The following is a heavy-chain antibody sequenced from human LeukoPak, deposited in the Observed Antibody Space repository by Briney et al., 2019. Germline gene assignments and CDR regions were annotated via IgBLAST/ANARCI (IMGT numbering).Heavy chain of an antibody. CDR3: ASSMVRGRFDP. J-gene: IGHJ5*02. Sequence: SETLSLTCTVSGGSISSYYWSWLRQPPGKGLEWIGYIYYSGSTNYNPSLKSRVTISVDTSKNQFSLKLSSVTAADTAVYYCASSMVRGRFDPWGQGTLVTVSS. D-gene: IGHD3-10*01. CDR2: IYYSGST. V-gene: IGHV4-59*08. CDR1: GGSISSYY.